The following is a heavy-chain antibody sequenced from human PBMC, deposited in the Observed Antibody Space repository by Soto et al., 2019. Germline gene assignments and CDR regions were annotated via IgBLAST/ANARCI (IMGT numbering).Heavy chain of an antibody. CDR1: GYTFTSYG. D-gene: IGHD2-2*01. CDR3: ARVNRVLWSVPHLGDYYYMDV. V-gene: IGHV1-18*01. CDR2: ISAYNGNT. J-gene: IGHJ6*03. Sequence: ASVKVSCKASGYTFTSYGISWVRQAPGQGLEWMGWISAYNGNTNYAQKLQGRVTMTTDTSTSTAYMELRSLRSDDTAVYYCARVNRVLWSVPHLGDYYYMDVWGKGTTVTVSS.